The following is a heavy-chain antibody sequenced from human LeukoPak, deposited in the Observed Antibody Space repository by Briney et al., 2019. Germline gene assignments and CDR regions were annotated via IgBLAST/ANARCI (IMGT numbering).Heavy chain of an antibody. CDR1: GGSISSYY. CDR2: IYYSGST. CDR3: ANIAVAAHYYYYGMDV. Sequence: SETLSLTCTVSGGSISSYYWSWIRQPPGKGLEWIGYIYYSGSTNYNPSLKSRVTISVDTSKNQFSLKLSSVTAADTAVYYCANIAVAAHYYYYGMDVWGQGTTVTVSS. J-gene: IGHJ6*02. V-gene: IGHV4-59*12. D-gene: IGHD6-19*01.